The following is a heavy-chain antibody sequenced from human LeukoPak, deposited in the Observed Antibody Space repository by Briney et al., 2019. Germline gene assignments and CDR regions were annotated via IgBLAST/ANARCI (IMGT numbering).Heavy chain of an antibody. CDR2: ITTSTGKP. CDR1: GYTFTVYS. Sequence: ASVKVSCKASGYTFTVYSINWLRQAPGQGLEWMGWITTSTGKPTYAQGFTGRFVFSLDTSVSTTYLHINSLKAEDTAVYYCARDASMINFDYWGQGTLITVSS. V-gene: IGHV7-4-1*02. J-gene: IGHJ4*02. D-gene: IGHD3-16*01. CDR3: ARDASMINFDY.